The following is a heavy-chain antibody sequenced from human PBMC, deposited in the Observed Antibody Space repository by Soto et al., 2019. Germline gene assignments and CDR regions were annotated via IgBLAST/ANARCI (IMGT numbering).Heavy chain of an antibody. CDR2: ISSRRNYI. CDR1: GFTFSDYY. V-gene: IGHV3-11*06. J-gene: IGHJ6*02. CDR3: ARWEDGSGTYSYYYYGMDV. Sequence: QVQLVESGGGLVKPGGSLRLSCAASGFTFSDYYMSWIRQAPGKGLEWVSSISSRRNYIYYADSVRGRFTISRDNAKNSLYLQMNSLRAEDTAVYYCARWEDGSGTYSYYYYGMDVWGQGTTVTVSS. D-gene: IGHD3-10*01.